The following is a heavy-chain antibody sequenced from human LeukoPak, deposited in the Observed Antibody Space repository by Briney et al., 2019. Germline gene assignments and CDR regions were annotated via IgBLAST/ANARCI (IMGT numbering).Heavy chain of an antibody. CDR1: GGSFSGYY. Sequence: PSKTLSLTCAVYGGSFSGYYWSWIRQPPGKGLEWIGEINHSGSTNYNPSLKSRVTISVDTSKNQFSLKLSSVTAADTAVYYCARVSSQKHSYWGQGTLVTVSS. CDR3: ARVSSQKHSY. J-gene: IGHJ4*02. CDR2: INHSGST. V-gene: IGHV4-34*01. D-gene: IGHD4-11*01.